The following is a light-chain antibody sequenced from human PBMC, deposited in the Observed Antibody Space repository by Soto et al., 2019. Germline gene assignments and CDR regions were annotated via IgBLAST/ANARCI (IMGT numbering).Light chain of an antibody. CDR2: EVS. CDR1: SSDVGSYNL. Sequence: QSVLTQPASVSGSPGQSITISCTGTSSDVGSYNLVSWYQQHPGKAPKLMIYEVSKRPSGVSNRFSGSKSGNTASLTISGLQAEDEADYYCCSYAGSSTSYVVFGGGTKLNVL. CDR3: CSYAGSSTSYVV. V-gene: IGLV2-23*02. J-gene: IGLJ2*01.